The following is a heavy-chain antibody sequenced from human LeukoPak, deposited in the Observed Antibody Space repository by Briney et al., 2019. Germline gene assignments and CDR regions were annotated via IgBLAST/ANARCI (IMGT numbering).Heavy chain of an antibody. J-gene: IGHJ5*02. CDR2: IIPIFGTA. Sequence: SVKVSCKASGYTFTSYAISWVRQAPGQGLEWMGGIIPIFGTANYAQKFQGRVTITADKSTSTAYMELSSLRSEDTAVYYCASLNRPATLYCSGGSCLRGYNWFDPWGQGTLVTVSS. D-gene: IGHD2-15*01. V-gene: IGHV1-69*06. CDR3: ASLNRPATLYCSGGSCLRGYNWFDP. CDR1: GYTFTSYA.